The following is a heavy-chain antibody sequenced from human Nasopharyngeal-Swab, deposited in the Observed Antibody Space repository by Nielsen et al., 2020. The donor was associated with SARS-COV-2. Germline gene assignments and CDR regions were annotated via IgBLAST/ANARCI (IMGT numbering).Heavy chain of an antibody. CDR1: GFTVGSTY. J-gene: IGHJ1*01. CDR2: TEIGGTT. CDR3: ARDLGGGYCTTTNCLGS. Sequence: GGSLRLSCAVSGFTVGSTYMSWVRQAPGKGLEWVSVTEIGGTTHYADSVKGRFTISRDSSTNTLYLQMNSLRVEDTAVYYCARDLGGGYCTTTNCLGSWGQGTLVTVSS. V-gene: IGHV3-53*01. D-gene: IGHD2-2*01.